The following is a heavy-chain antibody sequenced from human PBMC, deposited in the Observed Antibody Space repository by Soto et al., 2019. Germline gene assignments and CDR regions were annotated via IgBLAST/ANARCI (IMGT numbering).Heavy chain of an antibody. V-gene: IGHV1-69*02. CDR1: GGTFSSYT. CDR2: IVPILGIA. CDR3: ARNDYCSGVSCYPPNYYYYMDF. D-gene: IGHD2-15*01. Sequence: GASVKVSCKASGGTFSSYTISWVRQAPGQGLEWMGRIVPILGIANYAQKFQGRVTITADKSTSTAYMELSSLRSEDTAVYYCARNDYCSGVSCYPPNYYYYMDFWGKGTTVTVSS. J-gene: IGHJ6*03.